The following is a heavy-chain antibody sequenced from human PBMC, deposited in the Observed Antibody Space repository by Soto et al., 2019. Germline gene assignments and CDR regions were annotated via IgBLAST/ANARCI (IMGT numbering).Heavy chain of an antibody. Sequence: QITLKESGPTLVKPTQTRTLTCTFSGFSLSTSGAVVAWIRQPPGKALEWLALIYWDDDKRYRPFLESRLTITKDTSKHQVVLTMTNMDSVDTATYYRAYLPCSGGSCYWFAFSGMDVWGQGTTVTVSS. CDR2: IYWDDDK. CDR1: GFSLSTSGAV. J-gene: IGHJ6*02. CDR3: AYLPCSGGSCYWFAFSGMDV. D-gene: IGHD2-15*01. V-gene: IGHV2-5*02.